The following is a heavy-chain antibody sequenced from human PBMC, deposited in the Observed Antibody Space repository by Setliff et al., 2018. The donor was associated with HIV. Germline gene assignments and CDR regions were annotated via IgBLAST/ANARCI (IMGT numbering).Heavy chain of an antibody. Sequence: SVKVACKASGDSLTNYAVNWVRQAPGQVLEWIGGIVPIFQAPKYAQKFRCRVTISADGSASSVYMEPSRLRFEDTAVYYCAPGPGYSFGVGLDYYMSIWDKGTTVTVSS. CDR1: GDSLTNYA. J-gene: IGHJ6*03. V-gene: IGHV1-69*13. CDR2: IVPIFQAP. D-gene: IGHD5-18*01. CDR3: APGPGYSFGVGLDYYMSI.